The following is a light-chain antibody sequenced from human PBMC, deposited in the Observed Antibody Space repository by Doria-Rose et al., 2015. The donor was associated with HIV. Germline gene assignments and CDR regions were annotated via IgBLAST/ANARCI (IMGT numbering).Light chain of an antibody. CDR1: QRVKSSY. CDR3: QQYGTSRGT. CDR2: DAS. Sequence: TQSPGPLSLSPGERATLSCRASQRVKSSYLAWYQHKPGQAPRLLIYDASTRATGIPDRFSGSGSGTDFTLTISRLEPEDVAVYYCQQYGTSRGTFGQGTRLEIK. V-gene: IGKV3-20*01. J-gene: IGKJ5*01.